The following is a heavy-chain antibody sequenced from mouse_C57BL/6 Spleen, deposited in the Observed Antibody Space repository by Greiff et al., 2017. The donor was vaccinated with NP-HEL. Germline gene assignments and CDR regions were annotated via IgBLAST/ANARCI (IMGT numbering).Heavy chain of an antibody. J-gene: IGHJ2*01. CDR2: IHPNSGST. D-gene: IGHD1-1*01. CDR3: ARSNYYGSSQYYFDY. Sequence: VQLQQPGAELVKPGASVKLSCKASGYTFTSYWMHWVKQRPGQGLEWIGMIHPNSGSTNYNEKFKSKATLTVDKSSSTAYMQLSSLTSEDSAVYYCARSNYYGSSQYYFDYWGQGTTLTVSS. CDR1: GYTFTSYW. V-gene: IGHV1-64*01.